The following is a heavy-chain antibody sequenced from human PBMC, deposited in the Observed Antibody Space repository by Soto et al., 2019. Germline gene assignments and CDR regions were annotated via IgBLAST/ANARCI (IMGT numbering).Heavy chain of an antibody. V-gene: IGHV3-7*01. Sequence: EVQPVESGGGLVQPGGSLRLSCAGSGFTFSQYWMNWVRQAPGKGLEWVANIKQDGSEKHYVDSVKGRFTISRDNAKSSMFLQMNSLRAEDTAVYYCAYTTTLNGNWGQGTLVTVSS. D-gene: IGHD3-16*01. CDR2: IKQDGSEK. CDR1: GFTFSQYW. CDR3: AYTTTLNGN. J-gene: IGHJ4*02.